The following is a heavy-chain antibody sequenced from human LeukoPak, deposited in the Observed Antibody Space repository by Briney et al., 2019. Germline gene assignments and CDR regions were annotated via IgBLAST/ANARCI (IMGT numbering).Heavy chain of an antibody. D-gene: IGHD3-16*01. CDR3: ARGHYGLDY. J-gene: IGHJ4*02. Sequence: GGSLRFSCAASGFTFSSHWMSWVRQAPGKELKWVASINPDGSEKYYVASVKGRFTNSRDNAQNSLYLQLNRLRADNTAMYYCARGHYGLDYWGQGTPVTVSS. CDR1: GFTFSSHW. CDR2: INPDGSEK. V-gene: IGHV3-7*01.